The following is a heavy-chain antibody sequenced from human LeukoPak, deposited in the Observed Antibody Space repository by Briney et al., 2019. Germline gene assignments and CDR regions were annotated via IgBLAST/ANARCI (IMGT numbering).Heavy chain of an antibody. CDR2: ISSSSSYI. D-gene: IGHD2-15*01. J-gene: IGHJ5*02. CDR3: ARRDCSGGSCYKQGWFDP. Sequence: GGSLRLSCAASGFTFSSYSMNWVRQAPGKGLEWVSSISSSSSYIYYADSVKGRFTISRDNAKNSLYLQMNSLRAEDTAVYYCARRDCSGGSCYKQGWFDPWGQGTLVTVSS. CDR1: GFTFSSYS. V-gene: IGHV3-21*01.